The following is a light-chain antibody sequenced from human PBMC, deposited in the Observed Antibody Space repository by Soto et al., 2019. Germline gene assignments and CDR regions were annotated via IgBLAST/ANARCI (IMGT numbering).Light chain of an antibody. Sequence: EIVLTQSPATLSLSPGERATLSCRASQSVSNYLAWYQQKPGQAPRLLMYDTSNRAPGIPARFSGSGSGTDFTLTISSLEPEDFAVYFCQQRSKFLWTFGQGTKVEIK. CDR3: QQRSKFLWT. CDR1: QSVSNY. V-gene: IGKV3-11*01. CDR2: DTS. J-gene: IGKJ1*01.